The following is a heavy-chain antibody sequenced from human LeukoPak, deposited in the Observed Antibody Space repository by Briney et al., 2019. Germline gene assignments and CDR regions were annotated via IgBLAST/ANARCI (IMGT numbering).Heavy chain of an antibody. CDR2: IYTSGST. CDR3: ATSAAVAGWMGYFDY. Sequence: SETLSLTCTVSGGSISSNYWSWIRQPAGKGLEWIGRIYTSGSTNYNPSLKSRVTMSVDTSKNQFSLKLSSVTAADTAVYYCATSAAVAGWMGYFDYWGQGTLVTVS. CDR1: GGSISSNY. J-gene: IGHJ4*02. D-gene: IGHD6-19*01. V-gene: IGHV4-4*07.